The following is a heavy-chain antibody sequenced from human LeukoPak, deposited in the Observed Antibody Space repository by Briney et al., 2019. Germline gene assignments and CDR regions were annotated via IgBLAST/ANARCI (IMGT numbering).Heavy chain of an antibody. CDR2: IKEDGSET. V-gene: IGHV3-7*03. Sequence: PGGSLRLSCAASGFIFKKYWMNWVRQVPGKGLECLANIKEDGSETYYADSVKGRFTISRDNAKNSLYLQMNSLRAEDTAMYYCARGGLLWFGGNFDYWGQGTLVTVSS. D-gene: IGHD3-10*01. CDR1: GFIFKKYW. J-gene: IGHJ4*02. CDR3: ARGGLLWFGGNFDY.